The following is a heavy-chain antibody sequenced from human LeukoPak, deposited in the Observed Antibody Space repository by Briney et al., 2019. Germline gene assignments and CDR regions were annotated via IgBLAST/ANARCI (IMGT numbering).Heavy chain of an antibody. CDR3: ARHGIQLWYQFDY. J-gene: IGHJ4*02. CDR2: IYHSGST. V-gene: IGHV4-38-2*01. Sequence: SETLSLTCAVSGYPISSGYYWGWIRQPPGKGLEWIGSIYHSGSTYYNPSLKSRVTISVDTSKNQFSLKLSSVTAADTAVYYCARHGIQLWYQFDYWGQGTLVTVSS. CDR1: GYPISSGYY. D-gene: IGHD5-18*01.